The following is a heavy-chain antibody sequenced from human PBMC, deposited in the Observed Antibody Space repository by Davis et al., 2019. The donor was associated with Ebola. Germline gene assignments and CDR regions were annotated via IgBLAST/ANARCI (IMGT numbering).Heavy chain of an antibody. CDR2: TYYRSKWYN. Sequence: SQTLSLTCAISGDSVSTNIGWNWIRQSPSRGLEWLGRTYYRSKWYNDYAVSVKSRITINPDTSKNQFSLQLNSVTPEDTAVYYCARAVGWANWYFDLWGRGTLVTVSS. V-gene: IGHV6-1*01. J-gene: IGHJ2*01. D-gene: IGHD1-26*01. CDR3: ARAVGWANWYFDL. CDR1: GDSVSTNIG.